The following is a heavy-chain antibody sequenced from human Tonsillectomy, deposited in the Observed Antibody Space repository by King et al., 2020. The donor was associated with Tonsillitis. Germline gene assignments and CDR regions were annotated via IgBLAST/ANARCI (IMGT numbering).Heavy chain of an antibody. CDR2: IRHKAENDAT. Sequence: VQLVESGGGLVQPGGSLKLSCVASGFVFSDSGVHWVRQAPGKGLEWVGRIRHKAENDATTYAASVKGRFTISRDDSKNTAYLQMNSLETEDTAVYFCTRPMYYQPSNGYRYDAFDIWGQGTTVTVSS. CDR3: TRPMYYQPSNGYRYDAFDI. CDR1: GFVFSDSG. D-gene: IGHD3-22*01. V-gene: IGHV3-73*02. J-gene: IGHJ3*02.